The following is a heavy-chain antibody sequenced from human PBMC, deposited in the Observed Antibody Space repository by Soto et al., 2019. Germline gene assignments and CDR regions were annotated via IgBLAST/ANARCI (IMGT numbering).Heavy chain of an antibody. V-gene: IGHV4-61*01. CDR1: GGSVSSGSYY. Sequence: QVQLQESGPGLVKPSETLSLTCTVSGGSVSSGSYYWSWIRQPPGKGLEWIGYIYYSGSTNYNPSPKSRVTISVDTSNNQVSLKLISVTAADTAVYYWTRVPGDDVCGRTFYFDYWGQGTLVTAAS. D-gene: IGHD3-16*01. CDR3: TRVPGDDVCGRTFYFDY. J-gene: IGHJ4*02. CDR2: IYYSGST.